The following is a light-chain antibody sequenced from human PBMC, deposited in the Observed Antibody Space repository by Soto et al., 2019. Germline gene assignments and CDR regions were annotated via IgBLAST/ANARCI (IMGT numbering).Light chain of an antibody. CDR1: QRLTSNS. CDR2: GAS. J-gene: IGKJ2*01. CDR3: QQYGTSPYT. V-gene: IGKV3-20*01. Sequence: EIVLTQSPGTLSLSPGERATLSCGASQRLTSNSLAWYQQKPGQAPRLLVYGASIRATGIPDRFSGNGSGTDFTLTISRLEPKDFAVYYCQQYGTSPYTFGQGTKLEIK.